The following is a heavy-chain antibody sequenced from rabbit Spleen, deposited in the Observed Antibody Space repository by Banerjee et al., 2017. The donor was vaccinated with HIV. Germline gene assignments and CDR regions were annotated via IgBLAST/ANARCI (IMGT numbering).Heavy chain of an antibody. D-gene: IGHD8-1*01. CDR2: MWTNDGAT. V-gene: IGHV1S40*01. J-gene: IGHJ6*01. CDR3: ARDTGSSFSSYGMDL. Sequence: QSLGESGGDLVKPGASLTLTCTASGIDFSGSYHMCWVRQAPGKGLEWIACMWTNDGATVYATWAKGRFTVSKTSSTTVTLQMTSLTAADTATYFCARDTGSSFSSYGMDLWGPGTLVTVS. CDR1: GIDFSGSYH.